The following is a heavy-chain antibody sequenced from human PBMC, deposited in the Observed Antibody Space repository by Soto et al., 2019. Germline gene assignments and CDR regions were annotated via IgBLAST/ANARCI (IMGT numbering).Heavy chain of an antibody. V-gene: IGHV3-48*03. J-gene: IGHJ6*02. Sequence: EVQLLESGGGLVQPGGSLRLSCAASGFTFSSSEMNWVRQAPGKGLEWVSYISSSGTTIYYADSVKGRFTISRDNAKNSLYLQMNSLRAEDTAVYYCAREPTSYYGMDVWGQGTTVTVSS. CDR3: AREPTSYYGMDV. CDR1: GFTFSSSE. CDR2: ISSSGTTI.